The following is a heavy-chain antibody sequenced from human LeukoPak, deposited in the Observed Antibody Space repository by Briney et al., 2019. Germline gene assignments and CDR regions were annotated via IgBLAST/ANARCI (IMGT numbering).Heavy chain of an antibody. CDR2: IYHSGST. D-gene: IGHD3-22*01. Sequence: SETLSLTCTVSGGSISSYYWSWIRQPPGKGLEWIGSIYHSGSTYYNPSLKSRVTISVDTSKNQFSLKLSSVTAADTAVYYCARMGGSSGNDYWGQGILVTVSS. V-gene: IGHV4-39*07. CDR3: ARMGGSSGNDY. J-gene: IGHJ4*02. CDR1: GGSISSYY.